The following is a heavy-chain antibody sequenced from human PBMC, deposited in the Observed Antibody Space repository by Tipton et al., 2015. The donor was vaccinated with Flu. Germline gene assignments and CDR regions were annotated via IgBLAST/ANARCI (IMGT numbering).Heavy chain of an antibody. V-gene: IGHV3-30*02. J-gene: IGHJ4*02. CDR2: IRYDGGNK. Sequence: SGFTFSSYAMHWVRQAPGKGLEWVAFIRYDGGNKYYADSVKGRFTISRDNSKNTLYLQMNSLRAEDTAVYYCAKDYQAVTVLPLDYWGQGTLVTVSS. CDR3: AKDYQAVTVLPLDY. D-gene: IGHD4-17*01. CDR1: GFTFSSYA.